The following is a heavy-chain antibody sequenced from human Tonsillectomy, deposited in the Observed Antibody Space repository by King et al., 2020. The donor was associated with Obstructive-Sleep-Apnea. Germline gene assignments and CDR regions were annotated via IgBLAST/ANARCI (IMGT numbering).Heavy chain of an antibody. Sequence: VQLQESGPGLVKPSENLTLTCTVSGGSISTYYWNWFRQAPGKGLEWIGYIYYSGSTNCNPSLTSRVTISVDTSKNQFSLNLRSVTAADTAVYYCARGGYYYFDYWGQGTLATVSS. CDR2: IYYSGST. J-gene: IGHJ4*02. CDR3: ARGGYYYFDY. V-gene: IGHV4-59*08. D-gene: IGHD3-22*01. CDR1: GGSISTYY.